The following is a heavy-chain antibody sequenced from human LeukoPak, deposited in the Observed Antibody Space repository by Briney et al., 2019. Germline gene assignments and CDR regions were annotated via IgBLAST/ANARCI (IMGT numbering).Heavy chain of an antibody. J-gene: IGHJ4*02. D-gene: IGHD5-12*01. Sequence: GGSLRLSCAASGFTFSSYAMSWVRQAPGKGLEWVSGIGATGVSTFYGDSVKGRFTMSRDNSKNTLYLRMDSLRAEDTAVYYSAKDQGGYSAYGHLDYWGQGTLVTVSS. CDR2: IGATGVST. V-gene: IGHV3-23*01. CDR3: AKDQGGYSAYGHLDY. CDR1: GFTFSSYA.